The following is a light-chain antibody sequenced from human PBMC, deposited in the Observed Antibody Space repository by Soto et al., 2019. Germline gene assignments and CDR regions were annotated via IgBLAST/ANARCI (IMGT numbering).Light chain of an antibody. CDR1: DNIHTY. CDR3: QQYGSSPPWT. J-gene: IGKJ1*01. Sequence: ENVLIPHPGTPSSSPGGRGTPSSRASDNIHTYLAWYQQRPGQAPRLLIHDASERATGIPARFSGSGSGTDFTLTISRLEPEDFAVYYCQQYGSSPPWTFGQGTKVDIK. CDR2: DAS. V-gene: IGKV3-20*01.